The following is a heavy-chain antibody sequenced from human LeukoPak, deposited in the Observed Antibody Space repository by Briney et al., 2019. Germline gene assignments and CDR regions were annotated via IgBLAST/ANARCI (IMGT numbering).Heavy chain of an antibody. CDR3: ARAGPPTGYPPYYYYYGMDV. Sequence: GASVKVSCKASGYTFTGYYMHWVRQAPGQGLEWMGWIDPNSGGTNYAQKFQGRVTMTRDTSISTAYMELSRLRSDDTAVYYCARAGPPTGYPPYYYYYGMDVWGQGTTVTVSS. CDR1: GYTFTGYY. CDR2: IDPNSGGT. V-gene: IGHV1-2*02. D-gene: IGHD3-9*01. J-gene: IGHJ6*02.